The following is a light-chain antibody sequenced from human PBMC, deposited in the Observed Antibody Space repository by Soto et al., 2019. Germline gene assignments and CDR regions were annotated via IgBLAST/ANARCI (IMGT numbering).Light chain of an antibody. CDR3: QQYESYSWT. CDR1: QSIKTW. J-gene: IGKJ1*01. CDR2: DAS. Sequence: DIQMTQSPSALSASLGDRVTITCRASQSIKTWLAWYQRKPGRAPNLLIYDASSLQSGVPSRFRGSGSGTEFTLTISSLQPDDSETYYCQQYESYSWTFGQGTKVDIK. V-gene: IGKV1-5*01.